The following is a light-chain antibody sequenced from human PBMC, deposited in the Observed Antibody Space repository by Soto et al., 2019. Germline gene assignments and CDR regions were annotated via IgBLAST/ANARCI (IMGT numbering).Light chain of an antibody. CDR3: QQRGNWPQT. J-gene: IGKJ1*01. V-gene: IGKV3-11*01. CDR2: DAS. Sequence: EIVLTQSPATLSLSPGERATLSCRASQSVSSFLAWYQQKPGQAPRLLISDASNRATGIPARFSGSGSGTVFTLTISSLEPEDFAVYYCQQRGNWPQTFGQGTKVEIK. CDR1: QSVSSF.